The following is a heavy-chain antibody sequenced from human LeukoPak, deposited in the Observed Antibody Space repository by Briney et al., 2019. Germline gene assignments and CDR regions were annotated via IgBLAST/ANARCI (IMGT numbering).Heavy chain of an antibody. Sequence: ASVKVSCKASGYNLTSYDINWVRQATGQGLEWMGWMNPDSSNTGYAQKFQGRVTMTRNTSISTAYMELSSLRSEDTAVYYCARGPQKAYDIVSGSYRYHFDYWGQGTLVTVSS. J-gene: IGHJ4*02. CDR1: GYNLTSYD. V-gene: IGHV1-8*01. CDR2: MNPDSSNT. CDR3: ARGPQKAYDIVSGSYRYHFDY. D-gene: IGHD3-16*02.